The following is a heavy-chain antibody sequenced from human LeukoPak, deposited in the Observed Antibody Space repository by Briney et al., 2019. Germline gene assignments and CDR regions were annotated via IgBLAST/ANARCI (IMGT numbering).Heavy chain of an antibody. V-gene: IGHV3-74*01. CDR2: LNNDGSST. J-gene: IGHJ4*02. CDR3: AREQSGWLFDY. Sequence: GGSLRLPCEVSGFTSSTYTMNWVRQAPGKGLVWVSRLNNDGSSTTYADSVKGRFTISRDNAKNTLYLQMNSLRAEDTAVYYCAREQSGWLFDYWGQGTLVTVSS. CDR1: GFTSSTYT. D-gene: IGHD5-12*01.